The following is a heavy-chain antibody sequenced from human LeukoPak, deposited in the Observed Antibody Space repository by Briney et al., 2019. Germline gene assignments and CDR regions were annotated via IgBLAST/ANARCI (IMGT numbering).Heavy chain of an antibody. Sequence: SETLSLTCTVSGGSISSYYWSWIRQPPGKGLEWIGYIYYSGSTNYNPSLKSRVTISVETSKNEFSLKLSSVTAADTAVYYCARGSYGYIDQWGQGLLVTVSS. J-gene: IGHJ4*02. CDR3: ARGSYGYIDQ. CDR2: IYYSGST. V-gene: IGHV4-59*12. D-gene: IGHD3-16*01. CDR1: GGSISSYY.